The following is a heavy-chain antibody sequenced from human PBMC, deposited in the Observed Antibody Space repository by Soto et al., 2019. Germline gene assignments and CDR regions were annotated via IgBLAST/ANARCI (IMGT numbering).Heavy chain of an antibody. J-gene: IGHJ3*02. Sequence: GGSLRLSCTASGFTFGDYAMSWFRQAPGKGLEWVGFIRSKAYGGTTEYAASVKGRFTISRDDSKSIAYLQMNSLKTEDTAVYYCTRAWFLEWKTPDAFDIWGQGTMVTVSS. CDR3: TRAWFLEWKTPDAFDI. D-gene: IGHD3-3*01. CDR1: GFTFGDYA. CDR2: IRSKAYGGTT. V-gene: IGHV3-49*03.